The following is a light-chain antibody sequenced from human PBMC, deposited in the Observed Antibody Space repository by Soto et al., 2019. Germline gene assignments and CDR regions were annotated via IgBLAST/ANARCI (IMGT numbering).Light chain of an antibody. V-gene: IGKV1-5*01. CDR1: QNIRSR. Sequence: DIQMTQSPSTLSGSVGDRVTITCRASQNIRSRLAWFQQKPGKAPKLLIYDASSLESGVPSRFSGSGSGTEFTLTISSLQPDDFATYYCQQYNDYWTFGQGTKVDIK. CDR2: DAS. CDR3: QQYNDYWT. J-gene: IGKJ1*01.